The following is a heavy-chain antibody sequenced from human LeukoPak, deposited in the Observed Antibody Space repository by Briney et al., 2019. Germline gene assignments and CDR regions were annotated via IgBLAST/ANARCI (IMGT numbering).Heavy chain of an antibody. Sequence: SVKVSCKASGGTFSSYAIGWVRQAPGQGLEWMGGIIPIFGTANYAQKFQGRVTITADKSTSTAYMELSSLRSEDTAVYYCARADILTGYRFDYWGQGTLVTVSS. CDR1: GGTFSSYA. D-gene: IGHD3-9*01. J-gene: IGHJ4*02. V-gene: IGHV1-69*06. CDR2: IIPIFGTA. CDR3: ARADILTGYRFDY.